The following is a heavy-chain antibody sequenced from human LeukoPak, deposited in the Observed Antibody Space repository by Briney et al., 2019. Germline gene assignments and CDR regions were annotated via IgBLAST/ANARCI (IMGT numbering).Heavy chain of an antibody. Sequence: GGSLRLSCAASGFTFSSYSMNWVRQAPGEGPERVSSISISSSYIYYADSVKGRFTISRDNAKNSLYLQMNSLRAEDTAVYYCARDQRDGDYDFDYWGQGTLVTVSS. D-gene: IGHD4-17*01. CDR2: ISISSSYI. J-gene: IGHJ4*02. CDR3: ARDQRDGDYDFDY. CDR1: GFTFSSYS. V-gene: IGHV3-21*01.